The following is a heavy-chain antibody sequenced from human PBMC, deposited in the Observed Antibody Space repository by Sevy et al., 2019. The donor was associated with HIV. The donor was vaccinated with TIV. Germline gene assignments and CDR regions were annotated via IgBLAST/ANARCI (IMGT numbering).Heavy chain of an antibody. D-gene: IGHD2-8*01. J-gene: IGHJ4*02. CDR2: ISHNGDDK. CDR3: ARDRRTPPTAILYHFNH. V-gene: IGHV3-30-3*01. CDR1: GFTLSHRA. Sequence: GGSLRLSCRASGFTLSHRALYWVRQTPGMGLEWIASISHNGDDKVYADSVEGRFTIQRDNSENTLYLQMTSLRTEDTGVYFCARDRRTPPTAILYHFNHWGLGTLVTVSS.